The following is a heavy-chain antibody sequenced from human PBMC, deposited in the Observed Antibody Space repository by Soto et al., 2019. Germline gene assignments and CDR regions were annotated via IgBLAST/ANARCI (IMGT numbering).Heavy chain of an antibody. Sequence: GGSLRLSCAASGFTFSSYSMNWVRQAPGKGLEWVSYISSSSSTIYYADSVKGRFTISRDNAKNSLYLQMNSLRAEDTAVYYCAAELERRFVAFDIWGQGTMVTVSS. CDR3: AAELERRFVAFDI. V-gene: IGHV3-48*01. CDR1: GFTFSSYS. CDR2: ISSSSSTI. D-gene: IGHD1-1*01. J-gene: IGHJ3*02.